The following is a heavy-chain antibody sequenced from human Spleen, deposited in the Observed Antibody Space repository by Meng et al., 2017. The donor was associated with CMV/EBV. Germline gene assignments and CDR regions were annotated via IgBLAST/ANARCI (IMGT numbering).Heavy chain of an antibody. D-gene: IGHD2-21*01. CDR3: VRGSIVVVIAIRVPLRY. CDR2: IRYPGNNK. CDR1: GFIFSDYD. Sequence: GESLKISCAASGFIFSDYDMHWVRQAPGKGLEWVAFIRYPGNNKYYADSVKGRFTVSRDNSKNTLYLQMSSLRTEDTAVYYCVRGSIVVVIAIRVPLRYWGQGTLVTVSS. V-gene: IGHV3-30*02. J-gene: IGHJ4*02.